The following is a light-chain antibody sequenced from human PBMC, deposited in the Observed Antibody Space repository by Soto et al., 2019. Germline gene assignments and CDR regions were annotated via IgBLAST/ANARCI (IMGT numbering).Light chain of an antibody. J-gene: IGLJ1*01. CDR2: EVY. CDR1: SSDVGRYNL. V-gene: IGLV2-8*01. CDR3: SSFAGSNIL. Sequence: QSVLHQPPSASGSPGQSVTISCTGTSSDVGRYNLVSWYQQHPGKAPKLLIHEVYKRPSGVPDRFSGSKSGNTASLTVSGLQGEDEADYYCSSFAGSNILFGTGTKVTVL.